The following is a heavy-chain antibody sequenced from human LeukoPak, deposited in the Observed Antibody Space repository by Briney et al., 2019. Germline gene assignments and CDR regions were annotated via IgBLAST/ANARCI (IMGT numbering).Heavy chain of an antibody. CDR1: GYTFTGYY. D-gene: IGHD3-22*01. Sequence: ASVKVSCKASGYTFTGYYMHWVRQAPGQGLELMGWINPNSGGTNYAQKFQGRVTMTRDTSISTAYMELSRLRSDDTAVYYCAWYYYDSSGYDAFDIWGQGTMVTVSS. CDR2: INPNSGGT. CDR3: AWYYYDSSGYDAFDI. V-gene: IGHV1-2*02. J-gene: IGHJ3*02.